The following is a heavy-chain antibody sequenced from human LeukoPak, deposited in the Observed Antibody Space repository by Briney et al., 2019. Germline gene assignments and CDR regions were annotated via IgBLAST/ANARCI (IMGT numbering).Heavy chain of an antibody. J-gene: IGHJ4*02. Sequence: SETLSLTCTVSGGSISSGSYYWSWIRQPAGKGLERIGRIYTSGSTNYNPSLKSRVTISVDTSKNQFSLKLSSVTAADTAVYYCARAHYYDSSGYYYLQDYWGQGTLVTVSS. CDR2: IYTSGST. CDR1: GGSISSGSYY. D-gene: IGHD3-22*01. CDR3: ARAHYYDSSGYYYLQDY. V-gene: IGHV4-61*02.